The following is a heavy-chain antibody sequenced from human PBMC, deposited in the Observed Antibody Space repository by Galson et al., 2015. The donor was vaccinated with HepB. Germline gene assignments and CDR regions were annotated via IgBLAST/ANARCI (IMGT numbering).Heavy chain of an antibody. D-gene: IGHD6-19*01. J-gene: IGHJ4*02. Sequence: SLRLSCAASGFTFSSYGMHWVRQAPGKGLEWVAVIWYDGSSKYYADSVKGRFTISRDNSKNTLYLQMNSLRAEDTAVYYCARDPRRIAVAHGWGQGTLVTVSS. V-gene: IGHV3-33*01. CDR3: ARDPRRIAVAHG. CDR2: IWYDGSSK. CDR1: GFTFSSYG.